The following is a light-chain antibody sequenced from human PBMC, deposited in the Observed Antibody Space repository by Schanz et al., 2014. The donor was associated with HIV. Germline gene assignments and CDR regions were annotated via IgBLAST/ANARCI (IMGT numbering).Light chain of an antibody. CDR2: DVS. V-gene: IGLV2-14*03. Sequence: QSALTQPASVSGSPGQSITIPCTGTSSDVGGYNYVAWYQQHPGKAPKLIIYDVSNRPSGVSTRFSGSKSGNTASLTISGLQAEDEADYHCSSFTSSNTWVFGGGTKLTVL. CDR1: SSDVGGYNY. CDR3: SSFTSSNTWV. J-gene: IGLJ3*02.